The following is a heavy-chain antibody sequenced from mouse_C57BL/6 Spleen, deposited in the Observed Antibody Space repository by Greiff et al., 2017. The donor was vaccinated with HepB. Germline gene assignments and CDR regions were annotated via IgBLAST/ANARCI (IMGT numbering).Heavy chain of an antibody. CDR1: GYSFTGYY. J-gene: IGHJ4*01. D-gene: IGHD4-1*01. V-gene: IGHV1-42*01. Sequence: VQLQQSGPELVKPGASVKISCKASGYSFTGYYMNWVKQSPEKSLEWIGEINPSTGGTTYNQKFKAKATLTVDKSSSTAYMQLKSLTSEDSAVYYCAQTAYAMDYWGQGTSVTVSS. CDR2: INPSTGGT. CDR3: AQTAYAMDY.